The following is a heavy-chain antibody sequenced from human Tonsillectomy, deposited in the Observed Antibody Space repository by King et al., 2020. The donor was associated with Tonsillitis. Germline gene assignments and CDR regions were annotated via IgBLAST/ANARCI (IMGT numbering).Heavy chain of an antibody. V-gene: IGHV1-18*04. CDR2: ISVYNGDT. CDR1: SYTFTSYD. CDR3: ARHQSQDTLPRDAFDI. J-gene: IGHJ3*02. Sequence: QLVQSGGEVKKPGASVKVSCKASSYTFTSYDISGVRQAPGQGLEWMGWISVYNGDTDYAQNLQGRVTMTTDTSTSTAYMELRSLRSDDTAVYYCARHQSQDTLPRDAFDIWGHGTMVTVSS. D-gene: IGHD2-15*01.